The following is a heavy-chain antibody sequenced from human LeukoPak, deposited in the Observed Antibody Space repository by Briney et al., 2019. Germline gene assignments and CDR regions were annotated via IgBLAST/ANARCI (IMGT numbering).Heavy chain of an antibody. CDR1: GFTFSSYS. Sequence: PGGSLRLSCAASGFTFSSYSMNWVRQAPGKGLEWVSSISSSSSYIYYADSVKGRFTISRDNAKNSLYLQMNSLRAEDTAVYYCARELVNYYDSSGYTLDIWGQGTMVTVSS. J-gene: IGHJ3*02. CDR3: ARELVNYYDSSGYTLDI. D-gene: IGHD3-22*01. V-gene: IGHV3-21*01. CDR2: ISSSSSYI.